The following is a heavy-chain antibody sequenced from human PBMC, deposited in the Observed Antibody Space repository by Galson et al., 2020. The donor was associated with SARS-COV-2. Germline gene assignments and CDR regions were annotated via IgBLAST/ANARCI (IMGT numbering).Heavy chain of an antibody. CDR1: GYTFTSYG. J-gene: IGHJ4*02. CDR3: ARAGVSSGGHY. D-gene: IGHD6-19*01. Sequence: GESLKISCKASGYTFTSYGISWVRQAPGQGLEWMGRISAYNGITNYAQNFQGRVTMTTDTSTSTAYMELRSLRSDDTAVYYCARAGVSSGGHYWGQGTLVTVSS. CDR2: ISAYNGIT. V-gene: IGHV1-18*01.